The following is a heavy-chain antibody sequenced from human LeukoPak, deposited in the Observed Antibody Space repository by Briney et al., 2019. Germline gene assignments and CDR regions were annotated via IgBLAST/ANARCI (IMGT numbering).Heavy chain of an antibody. CDR2: IYYSGST. J-gene: IGHJ4*02. D-gene: IGHD3-10*01. CDR1: GGSISSGGYY. CDR3: ASPHVLKVRGVTNVYFDY. V-gene: IGHV4-39*01. Sequence: SETLSLTCTVSGGSISSGGYYWGWIRQPPGKGLEWIGSIYYSGSTYYNPSLKSRVTISVDTSKNQFSLKLSSVTAADTAVYYCASPHVLKVRGVTNVYFDYWGQGTLVTVSS.